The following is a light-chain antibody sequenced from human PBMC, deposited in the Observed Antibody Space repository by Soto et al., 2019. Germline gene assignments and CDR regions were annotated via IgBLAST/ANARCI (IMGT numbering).Light chain of an antibody. J-gene: IGKJ4*01. CDR1: QSISNW. V-gene: IGKV1-5*03. CDR3: QQYNGYRLA. Sequence: DIQMIQSPSSLSASVGDRVTFTCRASQSISNWLAWYQQKPGKAPKLLIYKASTLESGVPSRFSGSGSGTEFTLTISSLQADDFAIYYWQQYNGYRLAFGGGTKVEIK. CDR2: KAS.